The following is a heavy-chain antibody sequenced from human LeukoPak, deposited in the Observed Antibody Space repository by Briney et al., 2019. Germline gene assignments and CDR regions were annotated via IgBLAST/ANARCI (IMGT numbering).Heavy chain of an antibody. Sequence: GASVKVSCKASGYTFTSYAISWVRQAPGQGLEWMGRIIPIFGTANYAQKFQGRVTITTDESTSTAYMELSSLRSEDTAVYYCAGLIVGATNDAFDIWGQGTMVTVSS. D-gene: IGHD1-26*01. CDR2: IIPIFGTA. J-gene: IGHJ3*02. CDR3: AGLIVGATNDAFDI. CDR1: GYTFTSYA. V-gene: IGHV1-69*05.